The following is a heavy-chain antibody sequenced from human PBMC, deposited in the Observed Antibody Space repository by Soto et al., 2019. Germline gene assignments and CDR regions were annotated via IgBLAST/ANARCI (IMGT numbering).Heavy chain of an antibody. CDR3: AIEQLAGDFWSGYYRGLGWFDP. CDR2: IYYSGST. Sequence: QVQLQESGPGLVKPSQTLSLTCTVSGGSISSGGYYWSWIRQHPGKGLEWIGYIYYSGSTYYNPSLKSRVTISVDTSKNQFSLKLSSVTAADTAVYYCAIEQLAGDFWSGYYRGLGWFDPWGQGTLVTVSS. CDR1: GGSISSGGYY. J-gene: IGHJ5*02. V-gene: IGHV4-31*03. D-gene: IGHD3-3*01.